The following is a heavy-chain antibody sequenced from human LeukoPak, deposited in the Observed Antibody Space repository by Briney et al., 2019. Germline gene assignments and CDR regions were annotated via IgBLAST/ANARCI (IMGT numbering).Heavy chain of an antibody. V-gene: IGHV4-30-4*01. Sequence: PSETLSLTCTVSGGSISSYYWSWIRQSPGKGLEWIGYIYYSGSTYYNPSLKSRVTISVDTSKNQFSLKLSSVTAADTAVYYCAREQLVGSRYFDYWGQGTLVTVSS. J-gene: IGHJ4*02. CDR2: IYYSGST. CDR1: GGSISSYY. CDR3: AREQLVGSRYFDY. D-gene: IGHD1-1*01.